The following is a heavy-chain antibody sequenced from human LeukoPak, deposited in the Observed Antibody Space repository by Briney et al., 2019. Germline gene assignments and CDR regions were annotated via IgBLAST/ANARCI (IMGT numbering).Heavy chain of an antibody. J-gene: IGHJ4*01. CDR2: ITNSGNSK. CDR1: EFTFSSYS. CDR3: ARGDFISSRDYLFFFDY. V-gene: IGHV3-48*01. D-gene: IGHD3-16*01. Sequence: PGGSLRLSCAASEFTFSSYSMNWVRQAPGKGLEWVSYITNSGNSKSYADSVKGRFTISRDNTKNSLYLQMNGLRAEDTAVYYCARGDFISSRDYLFFFDYWGQGSLVTVSS.